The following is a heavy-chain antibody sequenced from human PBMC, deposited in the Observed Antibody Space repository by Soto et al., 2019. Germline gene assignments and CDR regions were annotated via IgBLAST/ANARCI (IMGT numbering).Heavy chain of an antibody. CDR1: GGSISSYY. D-gene: IGHD3-16*01. Sequence: SETLSLTCTVSGGSISSYYWSWIRQPPGKGLECIGCMHYSGSTNYNPSLKSRVTISVDTSKNQFSLRLSSVTAADTAVYYCARAFGLNYFDYWGQGPLVTVSS. V-gene: IGHV4-59*01. CDR3: ARAFGLNYFDY. CDR2: MHYSGST. J-gene: IGHJ4*02.